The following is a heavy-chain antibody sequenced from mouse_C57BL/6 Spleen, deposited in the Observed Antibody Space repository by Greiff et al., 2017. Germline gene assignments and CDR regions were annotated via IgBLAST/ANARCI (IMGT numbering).Heavy chain of an antibody. V-gene: IGHV1-15*01. CDR3: TFYYDYDESFSY. D-gene: IGHD2-4*01. CDR2: IDPETGGT. Sequence: QVQLQQSGAELVRPGASVTLSCKASGYTFNDYDMHWVKQTPVHGLEWIGAIDPETGGTAYNQKFKGKAIRTADKSSSTAYMELRILTSEDSAVYYCTFYYDYDESFSYWGQGTLVTVSA. CDR1: GYTFNDYD. J-gene: IGHJ3*01.